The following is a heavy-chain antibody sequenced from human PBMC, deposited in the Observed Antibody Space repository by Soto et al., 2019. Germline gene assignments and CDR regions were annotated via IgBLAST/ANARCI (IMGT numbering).Heavy chain of an antibody. D-gene: IGHD3-3*01. J-gene: IGHJ6*03. V-gene: IGHV4-31*03. CDR1: GGSISSGGYY. CDR2: IYYSGST. CDR3: ARVYPTSYYDFGNWNYYYYYMDV. Sequence: PSETLSLTCTVSGGSISSGGYYWSWIRQHPGKGLEWIGYIYYSGSTYYNPSLKSRVTISVDTSKNQFSLKLSSVTAADTAVYYCARVYPTSYYDFGNWNYYYYYMDVWGKGTTVTVSS.